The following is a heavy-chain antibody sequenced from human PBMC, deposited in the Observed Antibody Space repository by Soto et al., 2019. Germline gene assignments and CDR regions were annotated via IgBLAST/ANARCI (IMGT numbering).Heavy chain of an antibody. V-gene: IGHV3-21*01. Sequence: GGSLRLSCAASGFTFNSYSMNWVRQAPGKGLEWVSSISSSSTFIYDADSVKGRFSTSRDNAKNSLFLQMNSLRAEDTAVYFFARVWPTRYSYYCMDVWGQGFTVTVS. J-gene: IGHJ6*02. D-gene: IGHD3-16*01. CDR2: ISSSSTFI. CDR3: ARVWPTRYSYYCMDV. CDR1: GFTFNSYS.